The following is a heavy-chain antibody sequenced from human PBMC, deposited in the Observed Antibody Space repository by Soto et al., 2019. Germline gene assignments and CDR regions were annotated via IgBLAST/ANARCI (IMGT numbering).Heavy chain of an antibody. CDR3: AREDVQLPPYGMDV. D-gene: IGHD2-2*01. Sequence: EVQLVESGGGLVQPGGSLRLSCAASGFTFSSYWMHWVRQAPGKGLVWVSRINSDGSSTSYADSVKGRFTISRDNAKNTLYLQMNSPRAEDTAVYYCAREDVQLPPYGMDVWGQGTTVTVSS. J-gene: IGHJ6*02. V-gene: IGHV3-74*01. CDR1: GFTFSSYW. CDR2: INSDGSST.